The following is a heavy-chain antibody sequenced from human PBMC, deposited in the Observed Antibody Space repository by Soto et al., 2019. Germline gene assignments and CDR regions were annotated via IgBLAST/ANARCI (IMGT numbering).Heavy chain of an antibody. D-gene: IGHD5-18*01. V-gene: IGHV3-30*03. CDR1: GFTFSSYG. J-gene: IGHJ4*02. Sequence: QVQLVESGGGVVQPGRSLRLSCAASGFTFSSYGMNWVRQAPGKGLEWVAVVSYDEITKYYADSVKGRFTISRDNSKNTVYLQKNSLTPEDTTVYYCATPLGLLRRAMAQGSDYWGQGTLVAVAS. CDR3: ATPLGLLRRAMAQGSDY. CDR2: VSYDEITK.